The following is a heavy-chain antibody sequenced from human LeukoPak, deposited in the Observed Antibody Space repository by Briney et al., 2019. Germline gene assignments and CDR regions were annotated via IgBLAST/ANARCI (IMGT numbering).Heavy chain of an antibody. V-gene: IGHV4-39*01. CDR1: GGSISSSTYC. CDR2: IYYSGST. D-gene: IGHD1-1*01. J-gene: IGHJ4*02. CDR3: ARPDRRYNWNGYFDY. Sequence: SETLSLTCSVSGGSISSSTYCWVWIRQPPRKGLEGVGSIYYSGSTHYTPSLKSRVTISVDTSKNQFSLKLSSVTAADTAVYYCARPDRRYNWNGYFDYWGQGTLVTVSS.